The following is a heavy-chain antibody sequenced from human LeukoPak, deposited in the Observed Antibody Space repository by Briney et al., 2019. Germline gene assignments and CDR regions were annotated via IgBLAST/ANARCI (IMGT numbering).Heavy chain of an antibody. CDR2: IKLDGSEK. CDR1: GFTFGKYW. Sequence: PGGSLRLSCVASGFTFGKYWMSWVRQAPGKGLEWVANIKLDGSEKNYVDSVKGRFTISRDNTKNSLYLQMNCLRVEGTAVFYCARDQYDTWSRRGNFDSWGQGTLVIVSS. CDR3: ARDQYDTWSRRGNFDS. D-gene: IGHD3-3*01. J-gene: IGHJ4*02. V-gene: IGHV3-7*03.